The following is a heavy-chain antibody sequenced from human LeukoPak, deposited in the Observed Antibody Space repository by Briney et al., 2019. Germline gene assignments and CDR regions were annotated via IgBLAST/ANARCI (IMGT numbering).Heavy chain of an antibody. J-gene: IGHJ4*02. V-gene: IGHV1-8*01. D-gene: IGHD5-12*01. CDR3: ARNSGLADC. Sequence: AASVKVSCKASGYTFTNYDISWVRQATGQGLEWMGWMNPNSGNTGYAEKFQGRVTMTRDTSISTAYMELSSLRSDDTAVYYCARNSGLADCWGQGTLVTDSS. CDR2: MNPNSGNT. CDR1: GYTFTNYD.